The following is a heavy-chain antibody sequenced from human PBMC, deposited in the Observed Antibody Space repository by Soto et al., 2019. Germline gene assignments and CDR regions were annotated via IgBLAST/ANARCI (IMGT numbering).Heavy chain of an antibody. V-gene: IGHV4-30-4*01. CDR1: GDSISSGNKY. CDR2: VFSSGTT. D-gene: IGHD3-16*01. Sequence: PSETLSLTCTVSGDSISSGNKYWSWIRQPPGKGLEWIGYVFSSGTTYYNPSLKGRVSISLDASENQFSLKFASVTDADSAVYYWARVPSPFDYYYDMDVWGQGTTVTVSS. J-gene: IGHJ6*02. CDR3: ARVPSPFDYYYDMDV.